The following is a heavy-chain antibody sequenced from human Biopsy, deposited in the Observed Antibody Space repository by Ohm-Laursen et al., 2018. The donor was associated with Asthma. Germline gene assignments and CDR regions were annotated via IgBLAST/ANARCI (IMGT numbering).Heavy chain of an antibody. J-gene: IGHJ4*02. CDR3: ARRITIFGVVAYFDY. D-gene: IGHD3-3*01. Sequence: TLSLTCTVSGGSISSSSYYWGWIRQPPGKGLEWIGSIYHSGSTYYNPSLKSRVTIFVDTSKNQFFLKLSSVTAADMAVYYCARRITIFGVVAYFDYWGQGTLVTVSS. CDR1: GGSISSSSYY. CDR2: IYHSGST. V-gene: IGHV4-39*01.